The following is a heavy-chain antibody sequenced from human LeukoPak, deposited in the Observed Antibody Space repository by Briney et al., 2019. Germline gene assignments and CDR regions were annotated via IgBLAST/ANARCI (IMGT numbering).Heavy chain of an antibody. CDR3: ARVWGYDDYSNYDGPEAFDI. CDR2: ISYDGSNK. CDR1: GFTFSSYA. J-gene: IGHJ3*02. Sequence: PGGSLRLSCAASGFTFSSYAMHWVRQAPGKGLEWVAVISYDGSNKYYADSVKGRFTISRDNSKNTLYLQMNSLRAEDTAVYYCARVWGYDDYSNYDGPEAFDIWGQGTMVTVSS. V-gene: IGHV3-30*04. D-gene: IGHD4-11*01.